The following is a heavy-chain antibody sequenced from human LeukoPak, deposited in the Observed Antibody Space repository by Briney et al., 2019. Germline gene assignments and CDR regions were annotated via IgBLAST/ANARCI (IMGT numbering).Heavy chain of an antibody. CDR2: IYYSGST. Sequence: SETLSLTCTVSGGSISSYYWSWIRQPPGKGLEWIGYIYYSGSTNYSPSLKSRVTISVDTSKNQFSLKLSSVTAADTAVYYCARSGGCSGGSCYVDYWGQGTLVTVSS. D-gene: IGHD2-15*01. CDR1: GGSISSYY. V-gene: IGHV4-59*01. J-gene: IGHJ4*02. CDR3: ARSGGCSGGSCYVDY.